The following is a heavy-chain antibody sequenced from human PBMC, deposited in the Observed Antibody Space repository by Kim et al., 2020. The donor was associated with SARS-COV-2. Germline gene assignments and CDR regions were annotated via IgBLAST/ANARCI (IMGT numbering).Heavy chain of an antibody. Sequence: SETLSLTCTVSGGSISSYYWSWIRQPPGKGLEWIGYIYYSGSTNYNPSLKSRVTISVDTSKNQFSLKLSSVTAADTAVYYCARAPYSSSWYKPAKPTYYPMDVWGQGTTVTVSS. CDR2: IYYSGST. D-gene: IGHD6-13*01. V-gene: IGHV4-59*01. CDR3: ARAPYSSSWYKPAKPTYYPMDV. J-gene: IGHJ6*02. CDR1: GGSISSYY.